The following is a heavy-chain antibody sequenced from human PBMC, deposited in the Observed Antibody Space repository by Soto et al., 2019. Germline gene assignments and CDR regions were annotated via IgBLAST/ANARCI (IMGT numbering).Heavy chain of an antibody. Sequence: EVQLVESGGGLVQPGGSLRLSCAASGFTFSNYWMHWVRQVPGKGLVWVSRINTDGSATSYADSVKGRFTVSRDNAKYTQYLQMNSLRVEDTAVYHCARDGAGYWGQGTLVTVSS. CDR1: GFTFSNYW. V-gene: IGHV3-74*01. J-gene: IGHJ4*02. CDR2: INTDGSAT. CDR3: ARDGAGY. D-gene: IGHD3-10*01.